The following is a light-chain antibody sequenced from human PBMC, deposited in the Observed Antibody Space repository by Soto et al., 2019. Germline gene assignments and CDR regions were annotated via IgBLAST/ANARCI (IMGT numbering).Light chain of an antibody. Sequence: DIPMTQSPSTVSASVGDRVTITCRASQSISSWLAWYRQKPGKAPNLLIYKASSLESGVPSRFSGSGSGTEISLTISSLQPDDFATYYCQQYHSYAWTFGQGTKVEIK. V-gene: IGKV1-5*03. CDR2: KAS. CDR1: QSISSW. CDR3: QQYHSYAWT. J-gene: IGKJ1*01.